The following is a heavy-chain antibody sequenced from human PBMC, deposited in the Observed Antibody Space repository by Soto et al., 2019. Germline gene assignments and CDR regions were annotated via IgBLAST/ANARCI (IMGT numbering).Heavy chain of an antibody. V-gene: IGHV3-23*01. Sequence: EVRLLESGGGLVKPGGSLRLSCATSGLTFSNYAMSWVRQAPGGGLEWVSSMSGSSSTTYYADSVRGRFTISRDRSKHTLYLKMGSLRAEDTALYYCAQNQERELPRVIDFWGQGTLVTVSS. J-gene: IGHJ4*02. D-gene: IGHD1-7*01. CDR1: GLTFSNYA. CDR2: MSGSSSTT. CDR3: AQNQERELPRVIDF.